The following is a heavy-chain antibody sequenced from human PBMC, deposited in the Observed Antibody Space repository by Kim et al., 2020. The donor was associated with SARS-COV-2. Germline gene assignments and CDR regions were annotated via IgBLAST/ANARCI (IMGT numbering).Heavy chain of an antibody. D-gene: IGHD2-2*01. CDR1: GLISSGYW. Sequence: GGSLRLSCADSGLISSGYWMTWVRQAPGKGLEWVANIREDWTEKYYVDSVKGRFTISRDNAQNSVFLQMNSLRAEDTAIYYCVRGRFCSSTSCSHFDSWGQGTLVTVST. V-gene: IGHV3-7*01. CDR3: VRGRFCSSTSCSHFDS. J-gene: IGHJ4*02. CDR2: IREDWTEK.